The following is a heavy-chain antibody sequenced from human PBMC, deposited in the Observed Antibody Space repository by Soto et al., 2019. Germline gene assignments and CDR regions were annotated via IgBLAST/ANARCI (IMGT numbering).Heavy chain of an antibody. CDR1: GYTFTSYA. J-gene: IGHJ6*02. CDR2: INAGNGNT. D-gene: IGHD6-13*01. Sequence: QVQLVQSGAEVKKPGASVKVSCEASGYTFTSYAMHWVRQAPGQRLEWMGWINAGNGNTKYSQKFQGRVTITRDTSASTAYMELSSLRSEDTAVYYCARGIAAARRPYYYGMDVWGQGTTVTVSS. V-gene: IGHV1-3*01. CDR3: ARGIAAARRPYYYGMDV.